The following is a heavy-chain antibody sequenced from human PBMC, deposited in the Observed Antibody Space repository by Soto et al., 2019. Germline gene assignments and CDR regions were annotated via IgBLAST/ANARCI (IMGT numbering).Heavy chain of an antibody. J-gene: IGHJ5*02. CDR2: INPNSGGT. D-gene: IGHD3-3*01. Sequence: ASVKVSCKASGYTFTGYYMHWVRQAPGQGLEWMGWINPNSGGTNYAQKFQGWVTMTRDTSISTAYMELSRLRSDDTAVYYCARDYYDFWSGYSSWFDPWGQGTLVTVSS. V-gene: IGHV1-2*04. CDR3: ARDYYDFWSGYSSWFDP. CDR1: GYTFTGYY.